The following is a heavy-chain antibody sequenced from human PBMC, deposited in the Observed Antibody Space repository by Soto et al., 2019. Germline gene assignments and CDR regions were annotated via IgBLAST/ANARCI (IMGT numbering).Heavy chain of an antibody. Sequence: SQTLSLTCAISGDSDSSNSAPWNWIRQSPSRGLEWLGRTYYKSKWYNDYAVSVKSRITINPDTSKNQFSLQLNSLTPEDTAGYYCGREEYGIVATTHLVYWGPGTLVNVSS. J-gene: IGHJ4*01. CDR2: TYYKSKWYN. CDR3: GREEYGIVATTHLVY. V-gene: IGHV6-1*01. CDR1: GDSDSSNSAP. D-gene: IGHD5-12*01.